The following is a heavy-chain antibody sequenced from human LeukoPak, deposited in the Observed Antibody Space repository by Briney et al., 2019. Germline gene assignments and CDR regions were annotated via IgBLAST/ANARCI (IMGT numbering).Heavy chain of an antibody. D-gene: IGHD3-22*01. CDR3: AKDRVVINGGHPGQSGMDV. J-gene: IGHJ6*02. CDR2: ISWNSGSI. V-gene: IGHV3-9*01. Sequence: PGRSLRLSCAASGFTFDDYAMHWVRQAPGKGLEWVSGISWNSGSIGYADSVKGRFTISRDNAKNSLYLQMNSLRAEDTALYYCAKDRVVINGGHPGQSGMDVWGQGTTVTVSS. CDR1: GFTFDDYA.